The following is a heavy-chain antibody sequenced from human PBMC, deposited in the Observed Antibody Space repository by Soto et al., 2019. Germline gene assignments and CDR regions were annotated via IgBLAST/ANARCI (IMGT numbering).Heavy chain of an antibody. CDR1: GGSLSGYC. J-gene: IGHJ5*02. D-gene: IGHD4-17*01. V-gene: IGHV4-34*01. CDR3: ARQGFDDYGDSNWFDP. CDR2: INHSGST. Sequence: SETLSLTCAVYGGSLSGYCWSWIRQPPGKGLEWIGEINHSGSTNYNPSLKSRVTISVDTSKNQFSLKLSSVTAADTAVYYCARQGFDDYGDSNWFDPWGQGTLVTVSS.